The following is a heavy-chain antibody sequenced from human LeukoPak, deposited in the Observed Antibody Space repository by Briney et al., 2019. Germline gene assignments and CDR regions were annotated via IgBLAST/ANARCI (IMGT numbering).Heavy chain of an antibody. V-gene: IGHV3-23*01. CDR1: GFTFSSYA. CDR3: AKALSYDILTGPAMDV. J-gene: IGHJ6*03. CDR2: ISGSGGST. Sequence: PGGSLRLSCAASGFTFSSYAMSWVRQAPGKGLEWVSAISGSGGSTYYADSVKGRFTISRDNSKNTLYLQMNSLRAEDTAVYYCAKALSYDILTGPAMDVWGKGTTVTVSS. D-gene: IGHD3-9*01.